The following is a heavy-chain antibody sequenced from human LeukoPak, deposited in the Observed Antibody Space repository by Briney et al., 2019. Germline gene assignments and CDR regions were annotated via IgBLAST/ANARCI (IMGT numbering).Heavy chain of an antibody. D-gene: IGHD2-15*01. CDR1: GGSFSGYY. J-gene: IGHJ5*02. V-gene: IGHV4-34*01. Sequence: KPSETLSLTCAVFGGSFSGYYWTWIHQPPGKGLEWIGEINHSGSTNYNPSLKSRVTISVDTSNKQFSLKLTSVTAADTAVYYCARWWGFDPWGQGTLVTVSS. CDR2: INHSGST. CDR3: ARWWGFDP.